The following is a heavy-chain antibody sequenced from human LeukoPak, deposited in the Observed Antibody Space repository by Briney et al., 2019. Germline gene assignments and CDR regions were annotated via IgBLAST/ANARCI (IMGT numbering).Heavy chain of an antibody. CDR1: GSKFSGSS. J-gene: IGHJ4*02. CDR3: ISLDYDILTGSPQG. CDR2: IRSQANSYAT. V-gene: IGHV3-73*01. D-gene: IGHD3-9*01. Sequence: GGSLRLSCTASGSKFSGSSMHWVRQASGKGLEWVGRIRSQANSYATAYAASVKGRFTISRDDSDNTAYLQMNSLTTGDTAVYYCISLDYDILTGSPQGWGQGTLVTVSS.